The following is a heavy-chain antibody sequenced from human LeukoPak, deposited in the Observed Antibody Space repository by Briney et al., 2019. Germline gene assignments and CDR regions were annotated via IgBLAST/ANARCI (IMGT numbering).Heavy chain of an antibody. V-gene: IGHV3-23*01. CDR3: AGDPRGYSYGLSGY. CDR2: ISGSGGST. D-gene: IGHD5-18*01. Sequence: GGSLRLSCAASGFTFSSYAMSWVRQAPGKGLEWVSAISGSGGSTYYADSVKGRFTISRDNSKNTLYLQMNSLRAEDTAVYYCAGDPRGYSYGLSGYWGQGTLVTVSS. J-gene: IGHJ4*02. CDR1: GFTFSSYA.